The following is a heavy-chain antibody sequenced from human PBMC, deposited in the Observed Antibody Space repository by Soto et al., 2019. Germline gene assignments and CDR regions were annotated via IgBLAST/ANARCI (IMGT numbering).Heavy chain of an antibody. J-gene: IGHJ6*02. V-gene: IGHV4-30-2*01. D-gene: IGHD4-4*01. CDR1: GGSISSGGYS. CDR2: IYQSGST. Sequence: PSETLSLTCAVSGGSISSGGYSWSWIRQPPGKGLEWIGYIYQSGSTYYNPSLKSRVTISVDRSRNQFSLKLSSVTAADTAVHFCATQSYSNSGAYYYYAMDVWGQGTTVTVS. CDR3: ATQSYSNSGAYYYYAMDV.